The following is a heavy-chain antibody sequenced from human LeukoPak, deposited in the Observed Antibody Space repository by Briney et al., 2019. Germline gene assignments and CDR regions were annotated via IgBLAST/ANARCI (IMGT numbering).Heavy chain of an antibody. D-gene: IGHD4-17*01. CDR1: GFTVSSNY. Sequence: PGGSLRLSCAASGFTVSSNYMSWVRQAPGKGLEWVSAISGSGGSTYYADSVKGRFTISRDNSKNTLYLRMNSLRAEDTAVYYCAKDHPDYGDYSYYFDYWGQGTLVTVSS. J-gene: IGHJ4*02. CDR3: AKDHPDYGDYSYYFDY. V-gene: IGHV3-23*01. CDR2: ISGSGGST.